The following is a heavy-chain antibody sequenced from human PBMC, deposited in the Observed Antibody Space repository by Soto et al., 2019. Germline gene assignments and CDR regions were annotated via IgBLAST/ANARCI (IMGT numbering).Heavy chain of an antibody. CDR2: IYYSGST. V-gene: IGHV4-30-4*01. CDR1: GGSISCGDYY. D-gene: IGHD3-3*01. CDR3: ARSLIFGVVFDY. J-gene: IGHJ4*02. Sequence: PSETLSLTCTVSGGSISCGDYYWSWIRHPPGKGLEWIGYIYYSGSTYYNPSLKSRVTISVDTSKNQFSRKLSSVTAADTAVYYCARSLIFGVVFDYWGQGTLVTVSS.